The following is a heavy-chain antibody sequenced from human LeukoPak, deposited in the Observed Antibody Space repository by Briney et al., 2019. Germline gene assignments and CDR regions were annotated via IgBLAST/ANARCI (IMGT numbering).Heavy chain of an antibody. J-gene: IGHJ3*02. Sequence: SETLSLTCAVYGGSFSGYYWSWIRQPPGKGLEWIGEINHSGSTNYNPSLKSRVTISADTSKNQFSLKLSSVTAADTAVYYCASGGYSYGADAADAFDIWGQGTMVTVSS. CDR1: GGSFSGYY. V-gene: IGHV4-34*01. CDR2: INHSGST. CDR3: ASGGYSYGADAADAFDI. D-gene: IGHD5-18*01.